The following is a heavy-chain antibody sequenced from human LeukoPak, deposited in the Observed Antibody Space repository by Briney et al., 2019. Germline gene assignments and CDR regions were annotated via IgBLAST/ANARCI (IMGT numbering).Heavy chain of an antibody. CDR1: GASISSYY. D-gene: IGHD3-10*01. CDR2: IYYSGTT. Sequence: SETLSLTCTVSGASISSYYWSWIRQPPGEGLEWIGYIYYSGTTNSSPSLKSRVTISVDTSRNQFSPKLSSVTAEDTAVYHCARGLSGSYLFDYWGQGTRVTVSS. V-gene: IGHV4-59*01. CDR3: ARGLSGSYLFDY. J-gene: IGHJ4*02.